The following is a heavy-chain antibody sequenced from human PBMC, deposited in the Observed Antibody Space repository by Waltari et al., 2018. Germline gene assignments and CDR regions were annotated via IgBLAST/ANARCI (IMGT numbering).Heavy chain of an antibody. V-gene: IGHV4-59*11. D-gene: IGHD6-25*01. J-gene: IGHJ5*02. Sequence: QVQLQESGPGLVKPSETLSLTCTVSGGSISSPYWSWIRQPPGKGLEWIGYIYYSGSTNYNPSLKSRVTISVDTSKNQFSLKLSSVTAADTAVYYCARRLHTGWFDPWGQGTLVTVSS. CDR2: IYYSGST. CDR1: GGSISSPY. CDR3: ARRLHTGWFDP.